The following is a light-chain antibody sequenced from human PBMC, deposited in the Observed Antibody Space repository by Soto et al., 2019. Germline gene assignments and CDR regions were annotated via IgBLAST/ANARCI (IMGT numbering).Light chain of an antibody. CDR3: QQSSSPPWT. CDR1: QSISSY. CDR2: AAS. J-gene: IGKJ1*01. V-gene: IGKV1-39*01. Sequence: DIQVTQSPSSLSASVGDRVTITCRASQSISSYLNWYQQKPGKAPKLLIYAASSLESGVPSRFSGSGSGTDFTLTISSLQPEDFATYYCQQSSSPPWTFGQGTKVEIK.